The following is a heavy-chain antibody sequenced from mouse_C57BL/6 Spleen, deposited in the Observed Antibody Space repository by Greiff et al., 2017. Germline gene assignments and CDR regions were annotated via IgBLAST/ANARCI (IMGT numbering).Heavy chain of an antibody. Sequence: DVMLVESGGGLVQPGGSLSLSCAASGFTFTDYYMSWVRQTPGKALEWLGFIRNKANSYTTEYSASVKGRCTISRDNSQSILYLQMNALEAEDSVTYYCARYREDYEGDYWGQGTSVTVSS. V-gene: IGHV7-3*01. J-gene: IGHJ4*01. CDR2: IRNKANSYTT. CDR1: GFTFTDYY. CDR3: ARYREDYEGDY. D-gene: IGHD2-4*01.